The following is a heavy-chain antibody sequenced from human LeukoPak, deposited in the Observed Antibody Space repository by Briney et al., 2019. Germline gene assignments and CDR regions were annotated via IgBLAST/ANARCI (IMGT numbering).Heavy chain of an antibody. CDR1: GGSISSYY. Sequence: SETLSLTCTVSGGSISSYYWSWIRQPPGKGLEWMGYIYYSGSTNYNPSLKRRVTISVDPSKNQFSLKLSSVTAADTAVYYCARGTPTTRDFDYWGQGTLVTVSS. D-gene: IGHD4-11*01. J-gene: IGHJ4*02. CDR2: IYYSGST. CDR3: ARGTPTTRDFDY. V-gene: IGHV4-59*01.